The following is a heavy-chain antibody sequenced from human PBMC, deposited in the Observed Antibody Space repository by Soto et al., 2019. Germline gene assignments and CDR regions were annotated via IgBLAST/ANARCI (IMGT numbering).Heavy chain of an antibody. J-gene: IGHJ3*01. CDR2: ILPFFGTA. Sequence: QVQLVQSGAEVKKPGSSVKVSCQASGGSFRRESINWVRQAPGQGPEWMGNILPFFGTADYAQKFQGRVTLTADVSTTTVYMELSSLRFEDTAVYYCARGREFGGNSDAFDVWGQGTMVIVSS. CDR3: ARGREFGGNSDAFDV. V-gene: IGHV1-69*15. D-gene: IGHD2-15*01. CDR1: GGSFRRES.